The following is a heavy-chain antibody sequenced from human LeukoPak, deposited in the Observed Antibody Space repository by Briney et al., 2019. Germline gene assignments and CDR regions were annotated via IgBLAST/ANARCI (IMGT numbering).Heavy chain of an antibody. J-gene: IGHJ3*02. Sequence: ASVKVSCKASGYTFTGYYMHWVRQAPGQGLEWMGWINPNSGGTNYAQKFQGRVTMTRDTSISTAYMELSRLRSDDTAVYYCAYRYCSSTSCTKRGAFDIWGQGTMVTVSS. CDR1: GYTFTGYY. CDR2: INPNSGGT. D-gene: IGHD2-2*01. V-gene: IGHV1-2*02. CDR3: AYRYCSSTSCTKRGAFDI.